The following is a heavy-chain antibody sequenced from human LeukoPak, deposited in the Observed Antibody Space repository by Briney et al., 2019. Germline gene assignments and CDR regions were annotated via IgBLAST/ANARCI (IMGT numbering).Heavy chain of an antibody. J-gene: IGHJ5*02. CDR1: GGTFSSYA. CDR2: IIPILGIA. V-gene: IGHV1-69*04. D-gene: IGHD6-13*01. Sequence: SVKVSCKASGGTFSSYAISWVRQAPGQGLEWMGRIIPILGIANYAQKFQGRVTITTDKSTSTAYMELSSLRSEDTAVYYCASDDMYSIRWYWSDPWGQGTLVTASS. CDR3: ASDDMYSIRWYWSDP.